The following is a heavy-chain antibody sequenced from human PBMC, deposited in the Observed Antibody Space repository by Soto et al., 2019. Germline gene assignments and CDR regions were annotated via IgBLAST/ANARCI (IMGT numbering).Heavy chain of an antibody. Sequence: PSETLSLTCTVSGGSISSSSYYWGWIRQPPGKGLEWIGSIYYSGSTYYNPSLKSRVTISVDTSKNQFSLKLSSATAADTAVYYCARHYDFWSGYYNGGSWFDPWGQGTLVTVSS. D-gene: IGHD3-3*01. CDR2: IYYSGST. CDR3: ARHYDFWSGYYNGGSWFDP. J-gene: IGHJ5*02. CDR1: GGSISSSSYY. V-gene: IGHV4-39*01.